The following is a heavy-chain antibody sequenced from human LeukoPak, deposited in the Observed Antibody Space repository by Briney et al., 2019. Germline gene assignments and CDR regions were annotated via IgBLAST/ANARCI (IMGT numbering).Heavy chain of an antibody. V-gene: IGHV1-3*01. J-gene: IGHJ4*02. CDR3: ARDLSAGPTDY. Sequence: GESLKVSCQASGYTFTDYALHWVRQAPGQRLEWMGWINAGNGNTKYSQKFQGRVSITRDTSASTAYMELSSLRSEDTAVYYCARDLSAGPTDYWGQGTLVTVSS. CDR1: GYTFTDYA. CDR2: INAGNGNT. D-gene: IGHD2/OR15-2a*01.